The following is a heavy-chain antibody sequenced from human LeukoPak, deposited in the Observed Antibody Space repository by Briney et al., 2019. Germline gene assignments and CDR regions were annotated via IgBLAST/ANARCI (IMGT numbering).Heavy chain of an antibody. CDR3: ARERETGIGNYPLEY. Sequence: GGSLRLSCTASEITFSNYKMNWVRQTPGKGLEWVSSISSSTTYIYYADSVKGRFTISRDSAKNSLYLQMNSLRTEDTAVYYCARERETGIGNYPLEYWGQGTLVTVSS. CDR1: EITFSNYK. CDR2: ISSSTTYI. D-gene: IGHD1-1*01. V-gene: IGHV3-21*01. J-gene: IGHJ4*02.